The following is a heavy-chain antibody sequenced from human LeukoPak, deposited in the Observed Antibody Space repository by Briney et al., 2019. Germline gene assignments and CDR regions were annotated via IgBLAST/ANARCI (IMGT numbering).Heavy chain of an antibody. CDR2: IYTSGST. CDR3: ARTGYCSGGSCSGYFQH. J-gene: IGHJ1*01. Sequence: SETLSLTCTVSGGSIGSYYWNWIRQPAGKGLEWIGRIYTSGSTNYNPSLKSRVTMSVDTSKNQFSLKLSSVTAADTAVYYCARTGYCSGGSCSGYFQHWGQGSLVTVSS. D-gene: IGHD2-15*01. CDR1: GGSIGSYY. V-gene: IGHV4-4*07.